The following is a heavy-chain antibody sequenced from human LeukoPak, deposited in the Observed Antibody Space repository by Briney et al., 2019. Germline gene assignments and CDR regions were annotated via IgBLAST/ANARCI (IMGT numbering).Heavy chain of an antibody. CDR2: IGIDSGNT. CDR3: ARDYKYAFDN. D-gene: IGHD5-24*01. Sequence: GGSLRLSCAASGFMFSDYSMNWVRQAPGKGLEWISYIGIDSGNTNYADSVKGRFTISGDKVKNSLYLQMNSLRVEDTAVYYCARDYKYAFDNWGQGTLVTVS. V-gene: IGHV3-48*01. J-gene: IGHJ4*02. CDR1: GFMFSDYS.